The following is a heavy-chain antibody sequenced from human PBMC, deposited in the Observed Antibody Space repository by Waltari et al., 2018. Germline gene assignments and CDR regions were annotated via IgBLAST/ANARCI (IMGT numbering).Heavy chain of an antibody. J-gene: IGHJ4*02. CDR2: IKSKSDGGTT. V-gene: IGHV3-15*01. Sequence: DVQLVESGGGLVKPGGSLRLSCAGSGFTFRYACMNWVRQGPGKGLEWVGRIKSKSDGGTTDYSAPVKGRFIISRDDSENTLYLQMNNVETEDTAVYYCSSDRVGQYNWNDSDFDYWGQGTLVTVSS. D-gene: IGHD1-20*01. CDR3: SSDRVGQYNWNDSDFDY. CDR1: GFTFRYAC.